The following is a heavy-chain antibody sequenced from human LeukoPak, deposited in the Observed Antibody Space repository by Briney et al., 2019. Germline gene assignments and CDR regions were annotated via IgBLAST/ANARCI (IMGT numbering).Heavy chain of an antibody. CDR2: IFPGDSAT. CDR3: GRHGLAGCIGCRCFKSFHYYGMDV. CDR1: GYTFTDYW. V-gene: IGHV5-51*01. J-gene: IGHJ6*02. D-gene: IGHD2-15*01. Sequence: GESLKISCKGSGYTFTDYWIGWVRQMPGKGLEWMGIIFPGDSATKYSPSFQGQVTISVDKSISTAYLQWSSLKASDSAMYYCGRHGLAGCIGCRCFKSFHYYGMDVWGQGTTVTVSS.